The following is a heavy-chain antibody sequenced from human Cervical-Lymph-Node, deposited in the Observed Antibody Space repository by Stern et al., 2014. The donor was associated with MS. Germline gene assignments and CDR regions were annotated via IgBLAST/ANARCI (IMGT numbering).Heavy chain of an antibody. CDR3: VRGPHYDSGGYSQVYFDP. D-gene: IGHD3-22*01. CDR2: LSPNSGIS. J-gene: IGHJ5*02. CDR1: GYAFTNYD. V-gene: IGHV1-8*01. Sequence: QVQLGQSGAEVKEPGASVKVSCKASGYAFTNYDINWVRQATGQGLEWMGWLSPNSGISGYAQKFQGRVTMTRDTSTRTVYMELSTLRSDDTGVYYCVRGPHYDSGGYSQVYFDPWGQGTLVTVSS.